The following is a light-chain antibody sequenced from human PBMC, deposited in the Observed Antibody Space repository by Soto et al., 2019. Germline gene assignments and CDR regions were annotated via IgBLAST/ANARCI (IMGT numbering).Light chain of an antibody. V-gene: IGKV1-9*01. J-gene: IGKJ4*01. CDR2: DAS. CDR1: QDFSNF. CDR3: QQLYSFPLT. Sequence: DIQLTQSPSFLSASIGDRVTITCRASQDFSNFLAWYQQKPGRAPKLQMYDASTLQSGVPSRFSGSGSGTEFTLTISSLQPEDFATYYCQQLYSFPLTFGGGTKVEIK.